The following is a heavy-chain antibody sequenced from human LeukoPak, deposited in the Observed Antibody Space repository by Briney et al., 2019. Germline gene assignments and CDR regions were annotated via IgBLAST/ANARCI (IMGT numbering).Heavy chain of an antibody. CDR1: GYTFTSYD. CDR3: VKTSGYYLDNWFDP. D-gene: IGHD3-22*01. J-gene: IGHJ5*02. CDR2: MNPSTGNT. Sequence: VASVKVSCKASGYTFTSYDINWVRQATGQGLEWMGWMNPSTGNTGYAQNFQGRVTLTRDTSISTACMELSSLRSEDTAVYYCVKTSGYYLDNWFDPWGQGTLVTVSS. V-gene: IGHV1-8*01.